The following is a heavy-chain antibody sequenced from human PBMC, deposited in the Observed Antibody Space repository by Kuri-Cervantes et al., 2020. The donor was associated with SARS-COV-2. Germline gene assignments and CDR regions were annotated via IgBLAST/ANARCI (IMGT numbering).Heavy chain of an antibody. V-gene: IGHV4-34*01. Sequence: SQTLSLTCAVFGGSFSGYYGSWIRESPGKGLEWSGKINHSVSTNYNTSPSSPVTISVDMSKNPFSLKLSSVTAADTAVYYCAISWEDYFGSGSYPTFDYWGQETLVTVSS. CDR2: INHSVST. D-gene: IGHD3-10*01. J-gene: IGHJ4*02. CDR1: GGSFSGYY. CDR3: AISWEDYFGSGSYPTFDY.